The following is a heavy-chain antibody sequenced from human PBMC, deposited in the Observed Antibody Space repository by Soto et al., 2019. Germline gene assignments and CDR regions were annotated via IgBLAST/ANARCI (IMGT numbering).Heavy chain of an antibody. CDR2: ISTHNGNT. CDR3: AREGMHGLFDAYDL. D-gene: IGHD3-10*01. Sequence: QDQLVQSGAEVKKPGASVKVSCKASVFTSSGISWVRQAPGQRLEWMGWISTHNGNTIYAQKFQGRVIMTMATSTTPVYMELRSLRPDDTAVYLCAREGMHGLFDAYDLGGQGTMVTVSS. CDR1: VFTSSG. J-gene: IGHJ3*01. V-gene: IGHV1-18*04.